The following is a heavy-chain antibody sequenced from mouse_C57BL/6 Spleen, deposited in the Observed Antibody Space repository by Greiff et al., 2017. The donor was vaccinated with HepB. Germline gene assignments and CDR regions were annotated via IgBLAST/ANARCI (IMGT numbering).Heavy chain of an antibody. CDR3: ARVVLRYRHYWYFDV. Sequence: EVKLQESGGGLVQPGGSMKLSCAASGFTFSDAWMDWVRQSPEKGLEWVAEIRNKANNHATYYAESVKGRFTISRDDSKSSVYLQMNSLRAEDTGIYYCARVVLRYRHYWYFDVWGTGTTVTVSS. CDR2: IRNKANNHAT. J-gene: IGHJ1*03. CDR1: GFTFSDAW. V-gene: IGHV6-6*01. D-gene: IGHD1-1*01.